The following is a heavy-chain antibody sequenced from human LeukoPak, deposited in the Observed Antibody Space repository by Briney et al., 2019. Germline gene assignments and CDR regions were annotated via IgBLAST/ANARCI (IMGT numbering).Heavy chain of an antibody. CDR2: ISGSGGST. V-gene: IGHV3-23*01. Sequence: EPSETLSLTCTVSGGSINSANYYWGWIRQPPGKGLEWVSAISGSGGSTYYADSVKGRFTISRDNSKNTLYLQMNSLRAEDTAVYYCASNSGSPSPWGQGTLVTVSS. CDR1: GGSINSANYY. D-gene: IGHD3-10*01. CDR3: ASNSGSPSP. J-gene: IGHJ5*02.